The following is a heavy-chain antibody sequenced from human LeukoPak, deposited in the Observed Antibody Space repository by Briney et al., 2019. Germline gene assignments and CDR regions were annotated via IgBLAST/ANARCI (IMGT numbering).Heavy chain of an antibody. CDR1: GGSISSSSYY. Sequence: SETLSLTRTVSGGSISSSSYYWGWIRQPPGKGLEWIGSIYYSGSTYYNPSLKSRVTISVDTSKNQFSLKLSSVTAADTAVYYCASNVVFGVVIIAQLNWFDPWGQGTLVTVSS. V-gene: IGHV4-39*01. CDR3: ASNVVFGVVIIAQLNWFDP. J-gene: IGHJ5*02. D-gene: IGHD3-3*01. CDR2: IYYSGST.